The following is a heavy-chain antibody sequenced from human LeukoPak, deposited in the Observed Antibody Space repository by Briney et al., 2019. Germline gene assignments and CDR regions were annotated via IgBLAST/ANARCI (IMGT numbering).Heavy chain of an antibody. Sequence: GGSLRLSCAASAFTFSTYTMTWIRQTPGEGLEWVSTISGTGSATYYADSVRGRFTISRDNSKNTLFLQMNSLRAEDTAIYCAASKAGAYAGFDSWGQGNLVTVSS. CDR2: ISGTGSAT. V-gene: IGHV3-23*01. CDR3: ASKAGAYAGFDS. CDR1: AFTFSTYT. D-gene: IGHD3-16*01. J-gene: IGHJ4*02.